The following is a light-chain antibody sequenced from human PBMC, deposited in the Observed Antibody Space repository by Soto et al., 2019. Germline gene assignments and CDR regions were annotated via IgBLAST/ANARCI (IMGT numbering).Light chain of an antibody. CDR3: QQHINWPLT. CDR1: QSVNSN. Sequence: EIVMTQSPATLSVSPGERATLSCRASQSVNSNLAWYQQKPGQAPRLLIYGASTRATGIPARFSGSGSGADFTLTISSLEPEDFALYYCQQHINWPLTFGGGTKVEIK. V-gene: IGKV3-15*01. J-gene: IGKJ4*01. CDR2: GAS.